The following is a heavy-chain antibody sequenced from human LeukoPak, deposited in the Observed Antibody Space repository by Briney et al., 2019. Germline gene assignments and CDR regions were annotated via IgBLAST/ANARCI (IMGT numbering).Heavy chain of an antibody. CDR1: VFSLSGYW. J-gene: IGHJ6*02. CDR3: AREGFGDQRGYYYYGMDV. CDR2: IHSDGSRT. V-gene: IGHV3-74*01. Sequence: GGSLTLSCAASVFSLSGYWMHWVRQGPGKGLLWVSRIHSDGSRTTYADSVKGRFTISRDNAKNSLYLQMNSLRAEDTAVYYCAREGFGDQRGYYYYGMDVWGQGTTVTVSS. D-gene: IGHD3-10*01.